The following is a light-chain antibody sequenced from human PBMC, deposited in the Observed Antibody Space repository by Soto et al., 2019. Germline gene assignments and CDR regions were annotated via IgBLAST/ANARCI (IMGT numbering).Light chain of an antibody. J-gene: IGLJ3*02. V-gene: IGLV1-44*01. CDR1: YSNIGSNF. CDR3: SSWDDSLDGPV. CDR2: SIN. Sequence: QSMLTQPPSASATPGQTVTISCSGRYSNIGSNFVSWYQRLPGTAPELLIYSINQRPSGVPDRFSGSKSGTSASLTISGLQSEDEADYFCSSWDDSLDGPVFGGGTKVTVL.